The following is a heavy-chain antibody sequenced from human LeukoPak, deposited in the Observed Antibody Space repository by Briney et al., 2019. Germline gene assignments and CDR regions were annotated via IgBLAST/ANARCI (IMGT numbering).Heavy chain of an antibody. V-gene: IGHV3-21*01. Sequence: PGGSLRLSCAASGFTFSSYSMNWVRQAPEKGLEWVSSISSSSSYIYYADSVKGRFTISRDNAKNSLYLQMNSLRAEDTAGYYCARGRVPAAMRNSYYFDYWGQGTLVTVSS. J-gene: IGHJ4*02. D-gene: IGHD2-2*01. CDR1: GFTFSSYS. CDR2: ISSSSSYI. CDR3: ARGRVPAAMRNSYYFDY.